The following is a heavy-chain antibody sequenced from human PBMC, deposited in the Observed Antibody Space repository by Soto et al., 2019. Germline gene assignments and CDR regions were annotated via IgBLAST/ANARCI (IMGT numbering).Heavy chain of an antibody. CDR3: ASEGPAPYYYYGMDV. CDR2: ISAYNGNT. Sequence: QVQLVQSGGEVKKPGASVKVSCKTSGYSFTTYGISWVRQAPGQGLEWMGGISAYNGNTNYEQKLQDRVTMTTATSTSTAYMELRSLRSDDTAVYYYASEGPAPYYYYGMDVWGQGSTVTVSS. J-gene: IGHJ6*02. CDR1: GYSFTTYG. V-gene: IGHV1-18*01.